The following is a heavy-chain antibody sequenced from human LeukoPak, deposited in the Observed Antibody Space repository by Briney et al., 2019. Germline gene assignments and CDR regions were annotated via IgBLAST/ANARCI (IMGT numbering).Heavy chain of an antibody. CDR2: IRQDGSAK. Sequence: GGSLRHSCAASGFTFSGYWMTRVRQAPGKGLEWVANIRQDGSAKSYVDFVKGRFTIFRDNAKNSLYLQMNSLRAEDTAVYYCARGGDSSGYYYPADAFDIWGQGTMVTVSS. D-gene: IGHD3-22*01. CDR1: GFTFSGYW. J-gene: IGHJ3*02. CDR3: ARGGDSSGYYYPADAFDI. V-gene: IGHV3-7*01.